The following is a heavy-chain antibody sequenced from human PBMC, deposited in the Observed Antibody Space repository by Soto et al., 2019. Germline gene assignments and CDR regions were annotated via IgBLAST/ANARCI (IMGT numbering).Heavy chain of an antibody. CDR3: VAELDFGKLSVV. V-gene: IGHV1-69*01. J-gene: IGHJ6*02. Sequence: QVQLVQSGVEVKKPGSSVRDSCKASGDNFKNSVISWVRQAPGQGLEWMGGTIPLFGTTDYAQKFQGRLTITTDESTTTAYMEVSRLTSEDTAVYYCVAELDFGKLSVVWGQGTTVIVSS. CDR1: GDNFKNSV. D-gene: IGHD3-10*01. CDR2: TIPLFGTT.